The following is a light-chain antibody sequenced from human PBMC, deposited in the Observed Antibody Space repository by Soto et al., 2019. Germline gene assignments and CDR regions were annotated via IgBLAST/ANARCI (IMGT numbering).Light chain of an antibody. Sequence: DIQMAQSPSSLSASVGDRVTITCRASQGIRNDLGWYQQKPGTAPKLLIYHASTLESGVPSRFSGSGSGTEFTLTISSLQPDGFATYYCQQYMSYSFGQGTKVDIK. V-gene: IGKV1-17*01. CDR1: QGIRND. J-gene: IGKJ1*01. CDR3: QQYMSYS. CDR2: HAS.